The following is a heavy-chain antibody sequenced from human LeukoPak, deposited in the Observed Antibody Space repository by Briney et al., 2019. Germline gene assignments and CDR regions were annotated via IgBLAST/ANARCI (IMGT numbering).Heavy chain of an antibody. CDR1: GYTFTSYY. CDR3: ARDPTRIAVAQPHFDY. D-gene: IGHD6-19*01. CDR2: INPSGGST. J-gene: IGHJ4*02. V-gene: IGHV1-46*01. Sequence: ASVKVTCKASGYTFTSYYMHWVRQAPGQGLEWMGIINPSGGSTSYAQKFQGRVTMTRDTSTSTVYMELSSLRSEDTAVYYCARDPTRIAVAQPHFDYWGQGTLVTVSS.